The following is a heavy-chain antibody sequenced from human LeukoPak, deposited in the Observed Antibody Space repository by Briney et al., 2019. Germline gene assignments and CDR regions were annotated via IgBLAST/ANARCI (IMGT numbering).Heavy chain of an antibody. CDR1: GFTFDNSW. Sequence: GGSLRLSCAASGFTFDNSWTHWVRQGPGRGLVWVSRISPDGITTNYADSVKGRFTISRDNAMNTLYLQMNSLRAEDTAVYYCATAGNYRFDNWGQGTLVTVSS. CDR2: ISPDGITT. J-gene: IGHJ4*02. CDR3: ATAGNYRFDN. D-gene: IGHD1-7*01. V-gene: IGHV3-74*01.